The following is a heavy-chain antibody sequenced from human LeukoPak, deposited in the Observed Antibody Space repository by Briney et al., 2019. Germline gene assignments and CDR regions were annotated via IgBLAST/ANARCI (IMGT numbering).Heavy chain of an antibody. CDR3: ARKGSGMDV. J-gene: IGHJ6*02. V-gene: IGHV3-48*03. CDR2: ISSSGSTI. Sequence: GGSLRLSCAASGFTLSSYEVNWVRQAPGKGLEWVSYISSSGSTIYYADSVKGRFTISRDNAKNSLYLQMNSLRAEDTAVYYCARKGSGMDVWGQGTTVTVSS. CDR1: GFTLSSYE.